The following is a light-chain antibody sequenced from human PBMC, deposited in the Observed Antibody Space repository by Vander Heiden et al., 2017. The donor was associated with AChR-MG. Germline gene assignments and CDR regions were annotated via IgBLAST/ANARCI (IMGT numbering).Light chain of an antibody. CDR2: LGS. V-gene: IGKV2-28*01. J-gene: IGKJ3*01. Sequence: DIVMTQSPLSLPVTPGEPASISCRSSQSLLHSNGYNYLDWYLQKPGQSPQLLIYLGSNRASGVPDRFSGSGSGTDFTLKISRVEAEDVGVYYCMQALQTRFNFGPGTKVDIK. CDR1: QSLLHSNGYNY. CDR3: MQALQTRFN.